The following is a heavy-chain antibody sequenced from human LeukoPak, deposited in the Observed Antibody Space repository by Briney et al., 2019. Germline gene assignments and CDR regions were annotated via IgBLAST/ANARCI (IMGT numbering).Heavy chain of an antibody. Sequence: GGSLRLSCAASGFTFSSYAMSWVRQAPGKGLEWVSAISGSGGSTYYADSVKGRFTISRDNSKNTPYLQMNSLRAEDTAVYYCAKGGHDILTVSGLIDYWRQGTLVTVSS. D-gene: IGHD3-9*01. CDR1: GFTFSSYA. J-gene: IGHJ4*02. CDR2: ISGSGGST. CDR3: AKGGHDILTVSGLIDY. V-gene: IGHV3-23*01.